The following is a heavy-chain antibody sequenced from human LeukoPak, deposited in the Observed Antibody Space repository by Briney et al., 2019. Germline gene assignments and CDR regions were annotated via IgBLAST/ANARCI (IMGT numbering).Heavy chain of an antibody. CDR3: ATDSTGSYYDSSGSLPFSDAFDI. Sequence: ASVKVSCKVSRYTLTELSMHWVRQAPGKGLEWMGGFDPEDGETIYAQKFQGRVTMTEDTSTDTAYMELSSLRSEDTAVYYCATDSTGSYYDSSGSLPFSDAFDIWGQGTMVTVSS. CDR1: RYTLTELS. J-gene: IGHJ3*02. V-gene: IGHV1-24*01. CDR2: FDPEDGET. D-gene: IGHD3-22*01.